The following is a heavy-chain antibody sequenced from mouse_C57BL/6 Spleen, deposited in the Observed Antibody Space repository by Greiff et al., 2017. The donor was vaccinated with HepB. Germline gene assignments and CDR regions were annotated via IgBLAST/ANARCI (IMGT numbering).Heavy chain of an antibody. V-gene: IGHV1-82*01. CDR3: ARVNWDGDFDY. CDR2: IYPGDGDT. CDR1: GYAFSSSW. J-gene: IGHJ2*01. D-gene: IGHD4-1*02. Sequence: VQLQQSGPELVKPGASVKISCKASGYAFSSSWMNWVKQRPGKGLEWIGRIYPGDGDTNYNGKFKGKATLTADKSSSTAYMQLSSLTSEDSAVYFCARVNWDGDFDYWGQGTTLTVSS.